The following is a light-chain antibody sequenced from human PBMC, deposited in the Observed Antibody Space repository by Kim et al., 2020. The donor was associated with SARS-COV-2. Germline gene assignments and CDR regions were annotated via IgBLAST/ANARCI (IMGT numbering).Light chain of an antibody. V-gene: IGLV6-57*01. CDR3: QSYYDNDWV. CDR2: EDQ. CDR1: SGSIASDF. J-gene: IGLJ3*02. Sequence: KTIIIPCTRNSGSIASDFVQWFQQRPGSSPTTVIYEDQVRPSGVPDRFSGSVDSYSNSASLTISGLKPEDEADYYCQSYYDNDWVFGGGTQLTVL.